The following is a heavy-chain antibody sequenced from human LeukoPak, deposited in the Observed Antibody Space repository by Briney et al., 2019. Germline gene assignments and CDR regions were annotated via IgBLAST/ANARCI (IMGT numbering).Heavy chain of an antibody. D-gene: IGHD2-15*01. J-gene: IGHJ4*02. CDR3: ARGRFAYSAYYFDY. CDR2: IYYTGNT. Sequence: PSETLSLTCTVSGDSITNYFWSWIRQPPGKGLEWIGYIYYTGNTNYKPSLKSRVTISVDTSTNQFSLRLRSVTAADTAVYYCARGRFAYSAYYFDYWGRGTLVTVSS. V-gene: IGHV4-59*01. CDR1: GDSITNYF.